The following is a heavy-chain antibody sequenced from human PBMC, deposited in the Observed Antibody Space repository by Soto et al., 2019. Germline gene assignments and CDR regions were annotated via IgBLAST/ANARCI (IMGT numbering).Heavy chain of an antibody. J-gene: IGHJ6*02. D-gene: IGHD1-26*01. V-gene: IGHV4-39*01. Sequence: PSATLSLTCTVSGGSISSSSYYWGWIRQPPGKGLEWIGSIYYSGSTYYNPSLKSRVTISVDTSKDQFSLKLSSVTAADTTVYYCARHEWELLHYGMDVWGQGTTVTVSS. CDR3: ARHEWELLHYGMDV. CDR2: IYYSGST. CDR1: GGSISSSSYY.